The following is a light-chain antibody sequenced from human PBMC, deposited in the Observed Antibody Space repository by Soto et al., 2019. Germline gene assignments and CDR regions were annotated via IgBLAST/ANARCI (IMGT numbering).Light chain of an antibody. CDR1: ESISGW. CDR3: QQYNGFWT. V-gene: IGKV1-5*01. J-gene: IGKJ1*01. Sequence: DIQMTQSPSTLSASVGDRVTITCRASESISGWLAWYQQRPGKAPKLLIHAASTLESGVPSRFSGSGSGTEFTLTISSLQPDDFATYYCQQYNGFWTFGQVTKVEV. CDR2: AAS.